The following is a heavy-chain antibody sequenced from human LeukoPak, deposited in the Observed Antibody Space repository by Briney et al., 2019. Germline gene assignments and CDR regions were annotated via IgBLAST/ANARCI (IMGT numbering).Heavy chain of an antibody. V-gene: IGHV3-53*01. D-gene: IGHD6-6*01. Sequence: GGSLRLSCAASGFTVSSNYMSWVRQAPGKGLEWVSVIYSGGSTYYADSVKGRFTISRDNSKNTLYLQMNSLRAEDTAVYYCARDRWGSSSATHYYYYMGVWGKGTTVTVSS. CDR3: ARDRWGSSSATHYYYYMGV. CDR2: IYSGGST. J-gene: IGHJ6*03. CDR1: GFTVSSNY.